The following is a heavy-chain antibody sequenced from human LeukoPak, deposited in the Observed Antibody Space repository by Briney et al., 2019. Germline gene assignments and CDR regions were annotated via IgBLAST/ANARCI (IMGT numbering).Heavy chain of an antibody. CDR3: ASRIVGTPDYFDY. CDR1: GFNFRRYC. D-gene: IGHD1-26*01. J-gene: IGHJ4*02. Sequence: PGGSRRLSCAASGFNFRRYCMSWVRQAPGKGLEWVANIMQDGNDKYYVASVKGRFTISRDNAKNSLYLQLNSLRVEDTAVYYCASRIVGTPDYFDYWGQGTLVTVSS. V-gene: IGHV3-7*01. CDR2: IMQDGNDK.